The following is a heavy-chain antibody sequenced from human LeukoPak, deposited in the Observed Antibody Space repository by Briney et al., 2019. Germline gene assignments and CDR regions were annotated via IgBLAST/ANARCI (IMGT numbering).Heavy chain of an antibody. CDR3: ARSRGYSYGTTFLDY. V-gene: IGHV4-34*01. J-gene: IGHJ4*02. Sequence: SSETLSLTCAVYGGSFSGYYWSCIRQPPGKGLEWIGEINHSGSTNYNPSLKSRVTISVDTSKNQFSLKLSSVTAADTAVYYCARSRGYSYGTTFLDYWGQGTLVTVSS. CDR1: GGSFSGYY. D-gene: IGHD5-18*01. CDR2: INHSGST.